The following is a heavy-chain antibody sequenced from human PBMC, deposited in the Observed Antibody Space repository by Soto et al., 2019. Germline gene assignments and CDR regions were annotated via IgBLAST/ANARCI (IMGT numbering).Heavy chain of an antibody. CDR3: ARVFGVGATAERYFDY. Sequence: QVQLVQSGAEGKKPGSSVKVSCKASGGTFSSYAISWVRQAPGQGLEWMGGIIPIFGTANYAQKLQGRVTITADESTSPAYMELSSLRTEDTAVYYCARVFGVGATAERYFDYWGQGTLVTVSS. D-gene: IGHD1-26*01. CDR2: IIPIFGTA. CDR1: GGTFSSYA. J-gene: IGHJ4*02. V-gene: IGHV1-69*01.